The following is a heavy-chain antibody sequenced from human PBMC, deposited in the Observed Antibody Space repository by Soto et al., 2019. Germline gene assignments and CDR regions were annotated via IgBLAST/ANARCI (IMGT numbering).Heavy chain of an antibody. CDR1: GGTFSSYA. D-gene: IGHD2-15*01. CDR2: IIPIFGTA. V-gene: IGHV1-69*12. J-gene: IGHJ4*02. Sequence: QVQLVQSGAEVKKPGSSVKVSCKASGGTFSSYAISWVRQAPGQGLEWMGGIIPIFGTANYAQKFQGRVTMTADESTSIAYMELSRLRSEDTAVYYCARGVLDCSGGSCQLDYWDQGTLGTVSS. CDR3: ARGVLDCSGGSCQLDY.